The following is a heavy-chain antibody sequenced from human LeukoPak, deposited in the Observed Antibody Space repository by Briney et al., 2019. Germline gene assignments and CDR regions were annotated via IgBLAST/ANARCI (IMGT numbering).Heavy chain of an antibody. CDR2: ISGSSTYI. CDR3: ARVTGTERDY. Sequence: GGSLRLSCAASGFTFSTYSMNWGRQAPGKGLEWVSSISGSSTYIFYADSVKGRFTISRDNAKNPLYLQMNSLRVEDTAVYYCARVTGTERDYWGQGTLVTVSS. CDR1: GFTFSTYS. D-gene: IGHD3/OR15-3a*01. J-gene: IGHJ4*02. V-gene: IGHV3-21*01.